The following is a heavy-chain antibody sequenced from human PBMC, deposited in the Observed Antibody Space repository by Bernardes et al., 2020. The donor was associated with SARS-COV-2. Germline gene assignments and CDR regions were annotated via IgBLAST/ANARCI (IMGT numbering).Heavy chain of an antibody. CDR3: ARDFGGTSDY. J-gene: IGHJ4*02. CDR2: MNEDGSIT. CDR1: GFTLTSYW. D-gene: IGHD2-15*01. V-gene: IGHV3-74*01. Sequence: GGSLRLSCEASGFTLTSYWMHWVRQAPGKGLVWVSRMNEDGSITNYADSVKGRFTISRDNARNTLYLQMNSLRAEDTAVYYCARDFGGTSDYWGQGTLVTVSS.